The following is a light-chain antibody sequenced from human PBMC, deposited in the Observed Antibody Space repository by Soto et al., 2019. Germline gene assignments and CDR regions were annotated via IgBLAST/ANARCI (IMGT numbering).Light chain of an antibody. CDR3: QTWGTGIRV. Sequence: QPVLTQSPSASASLRASVKLTCTLSSGHSSYASAWHQQQPEKGPRYLMKLNSDGSHSKGDGIPDRFSGSSSGAERYLTIASLQSEDEADYYCQTWGTGIRVFGGGTKLTVL. CDR1: SGHSSYA. J-gene: IGLJ2*01. V-gene: IGLV4-69*01. CDR2: LNSDGSH.